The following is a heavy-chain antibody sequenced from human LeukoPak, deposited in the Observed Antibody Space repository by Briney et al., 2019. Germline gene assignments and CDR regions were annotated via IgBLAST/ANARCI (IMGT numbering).Heavy chain of an antibody. J-gene: IGHJ4*02. V-gene: IGHV3-33*01. Sequence: PGGSLRLSCAASGFTFSSYGMHWVRQAPGKGLEWVAVIWYDGSNKYYADSVKGRFTISRDNSKNTLYLQMNSLRAEDTAVYYCARDHSFAGTTPGYWGQGTLVTVSS. D-gene: IGHD1-7*01. CDR1: GFTFSSYG. CDR2: IWYDGSNK. CDR3: ARDHSFAGTTPGY.